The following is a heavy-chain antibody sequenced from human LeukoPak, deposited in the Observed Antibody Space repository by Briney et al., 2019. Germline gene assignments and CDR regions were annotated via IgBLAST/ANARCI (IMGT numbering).Heavy chain of an antibody. CDR3: AKSNGYGLIDY. V-gene: IGHV4-39*01. D-gene: IGHD5-12*01. Sequence: SKTLSLTCAVSGASISSSNYYWGWVRQSPGKGLEWIGNIYSSGNTYYNASLKSRFTMYIDTSKNKFSLKLSSVTAADTAMYYCAKSNGYGLIDYWGQGTLVTVSS. CDR2: IYSSGNT. CDR1: GASISSSNYY. J-gene: IGHJ4*02.